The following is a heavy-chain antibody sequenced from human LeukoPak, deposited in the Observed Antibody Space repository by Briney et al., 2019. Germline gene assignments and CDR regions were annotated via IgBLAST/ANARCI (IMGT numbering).Heavy chain of an antibody. Sequence: PSETLSLTCTVSGGSISTYYWSWIRQPPGKGLEWIGYIYYSGSTNYNPSLKSRVTISVDTSKNQFSLKLSSVTAADTAVYYCARVLAAAADTPDYWGQGTLVTVSS. J-gene: IGHJ4*02. CDR1: GGSISTYY. V-gene: IGHV4-59*12. CDR2: IYYSGST. CDR3: ARVLAAAADTPDY. D-gene: IGHD6-13*01.